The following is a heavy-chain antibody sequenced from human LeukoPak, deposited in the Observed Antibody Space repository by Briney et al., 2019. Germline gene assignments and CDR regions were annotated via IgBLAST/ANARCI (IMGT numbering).Heavy chain of an antibody. CDR3: ARGSLGGSSGGPFDY. V-gene: IGHV4-34*01. CDR1: GGSFSGYY. D-gene: IGHD1-26*01. J-gene: IGHJ4*02. Sequence: SETLSLTCAVYGGSFSGYYWSWIRQPPGKGLEWIGEINHSGSTNYHPSLKSRVTISVDTSKNQFSLKLSSVTAADTAVYYCARGSLGGSSGGPFDYWGQGTLVTVSS. CDR2: INHSGST.